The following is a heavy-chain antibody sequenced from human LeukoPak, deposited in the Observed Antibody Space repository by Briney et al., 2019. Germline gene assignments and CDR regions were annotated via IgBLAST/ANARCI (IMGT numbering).Heavy chain of an antibody. Sequence: GESLKISFKGSGYSFTSYWIGWVRQMPGKGLEWMGIIYPGDSDTRYSPSFQGQVTISADKSISTAYLQWSSLKASDTAMYYCARRDVGYCSGGSCYSDLNWFDPWGQGTLVTVSS. CDR1: GYSFTSYW. D-gene: IGHD2-15*01. CDR2: IYPGDSDT. V-gene: IGHV5-51*01. CDR3: ARRDVGYCSGGSCYSDLNWFDP. J-gene: IGHJ5*02.